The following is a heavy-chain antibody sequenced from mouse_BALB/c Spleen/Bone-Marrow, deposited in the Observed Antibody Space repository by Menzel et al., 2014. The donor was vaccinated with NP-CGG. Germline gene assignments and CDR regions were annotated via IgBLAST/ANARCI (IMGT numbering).Heavy chain of an antibody. CDR2: ISVGGSYS. CDR1: GFTFNRYV. D-gene: IGHD2-1*01. J-gene: IGHJ4*01. CDR3: ARRGYGNHGYYAMDY. Sequence: EVQGVESGGGLVKPGGSLKLSCAATGFTFNRYVMSWVRQTPEKRLEWVVSISVGGSYSYYPDSVKGRFTISRDNAKNSLYLQMSSLRSEDTAMFYCARRGYGNHGYYAMDYWGQGTSVTVSS. V-gene: IGHV5-9-3*01.